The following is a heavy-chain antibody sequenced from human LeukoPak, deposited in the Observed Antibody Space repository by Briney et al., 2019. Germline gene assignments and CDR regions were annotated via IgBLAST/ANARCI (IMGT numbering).Heavy chain of an antibody. D-gene: IGHD6-13*01. CDR2: ISSDGSIT. CDR1: GFTFSTYW. V-gene: IGHV3-74*01. Sequence: GGSLRLPCAASGFTFSTYWMHWVRQAPGKGLVWVSRISSDGSITSYADSVKGRFTISRDNSRDTLNLQMNSLRAEDTAIYYCVQSTAWYRSSWYLIYWGQGILVTVSS. J-gene: IGHJ4*02. CDR3: VQSTAWYRSSWYLIY.